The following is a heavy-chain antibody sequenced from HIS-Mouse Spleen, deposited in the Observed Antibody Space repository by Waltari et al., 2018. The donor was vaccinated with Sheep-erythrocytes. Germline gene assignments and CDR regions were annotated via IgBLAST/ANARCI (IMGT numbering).Heavy chain of an antibody. J-gene: IGHJ3*02. CDR2: INHRGST. V-gene: IGHV4-34*01. Sequence: QVQLQQWGAGLLKPSETLSLTCAVYGGSFSGYYWSWNRQPPGKGLEWIGEINHRGSTNYNPSLKSRVTISVDTSKNQFSLKLSSVTAADTAVYYCALSVDLAGAFDIWGQGTMVTVSS. CDR1: GGSFSGYY. D-gene: IGHD6-19*01. CDR3: ALSVDLAGAFDI.